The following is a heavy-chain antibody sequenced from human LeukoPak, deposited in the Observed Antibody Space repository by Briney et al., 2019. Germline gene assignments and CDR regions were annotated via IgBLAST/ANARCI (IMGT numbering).Heavy chain of an antibody. CDR1: VFTVSNNY. CDR2: IYSGGKI. J-gene: IGHJ6*04. V-gene: IGHV3-53*01. D-gene: IGHD3-10*01. CDR3: ARGGSVDV. Sequence: GGSLRLSCVASVFTVSNNYMKWVPHAPRKGLESVSLIYSGGKIHYADSVKSRFTISRDNSKNTLYLQMNNLRAEDTAVYYCARGGSVDVWGKGTMVAVSS.